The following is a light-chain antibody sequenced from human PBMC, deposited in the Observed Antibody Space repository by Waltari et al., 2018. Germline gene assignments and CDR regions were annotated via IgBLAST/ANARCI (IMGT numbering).Light chain of an antibody. V-gene: IGLV2-8*01. CDR1: SSDVGGYNY. CDR2: EVN. J-gene: IGLJ2*01. CDR3: TSYAGSHNWV. Sequence: QSALTQPPSASGSPGQSVTISCTGTSSDVGGYNYVSWDKHHPGKAPKRMISEVNKRPSGVPARFSGSKSGNTASLTVSGLQADDEADYYCTSYAGSHNWVFGGGTKLTVL.